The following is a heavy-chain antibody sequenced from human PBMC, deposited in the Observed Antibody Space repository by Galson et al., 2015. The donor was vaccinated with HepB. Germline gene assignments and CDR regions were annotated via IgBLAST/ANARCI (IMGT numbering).Heavy chain of an antibody. CDR2: ISAYNGNT. V-gene: IGHV1-18*04. CDR1: GYTFTSYG. D-gene: IGHD4-11*01. CDR3: AREDFMTTVFDY. J-gene: IGHJ4*02. Sequence: SVKVSCKASGYTFTSYGISWVRQAPGQGLEWMGWISAYNGNTNYAQKLQGRVTMTTDTSTSAAYMELRSLRSDDTAVYYCAREDFMTTVFDYWGQGTLVTVSS.